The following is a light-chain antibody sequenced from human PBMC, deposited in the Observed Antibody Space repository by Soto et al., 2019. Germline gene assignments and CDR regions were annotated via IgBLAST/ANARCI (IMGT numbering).Light chain of an antibody. Sequence: DIQMTQSPSTLSASVGDRVSITCRARQSISTWLAWYPQKPGKAPKLMIYKASNLETGVPSRFSGSGGGTEFTLTIRSLQSYDSATYYCHQYNSDPCTFGQGTKVEVK. J-gene: IGKJ1*01. CDR2: KAS. CDR1: QSISTW. CDR3: HQYNSDPCT. V-gene: IGKV1-5*03.